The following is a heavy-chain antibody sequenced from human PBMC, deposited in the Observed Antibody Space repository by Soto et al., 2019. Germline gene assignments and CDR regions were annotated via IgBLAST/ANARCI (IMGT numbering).Heavy chain of an antibody. D-gene: IGHD6-19*01. Sequence: GGSLRLSCAASGFTFSDYYMSWIRQAPGKGLEWVSYISSSGSTIYYADSVKGRFTISRDNAKNSLYLQMNSLRAEDTAVYYCAREHPGYSSLPSESWFDPWGQGTLVTVSS. CDR1: GFTFSDYY. CDR3: AREHPGYSSLPSESWFDP. J-gene: IGHJ5*02. CDR2: ISSSGSTI. V-gene: IGHV3-11*01.